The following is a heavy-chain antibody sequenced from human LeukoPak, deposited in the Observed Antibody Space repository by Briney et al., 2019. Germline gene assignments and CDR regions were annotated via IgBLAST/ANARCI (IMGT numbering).Heavy chain of an antibody. D-gene: IGHD3-22*01. CDR3: ARSRPNSSGNLYYYYGMDV. V-gene: IGHV1-24*01. Sequence: ASVKVSCKVSGYTLTELSMHWVRQAPGKGLEWMGGFDPEDGETIYAQKFQGRVTMTEDTSTDTAYMELSSLRSEDTAVYYCARSRPNSSGNLYYYYGMDVWGQGTTVTVSS. J-gene: IGHJ6*02. CDR1: GYTLTELS. CDR2: FDPEDGET.